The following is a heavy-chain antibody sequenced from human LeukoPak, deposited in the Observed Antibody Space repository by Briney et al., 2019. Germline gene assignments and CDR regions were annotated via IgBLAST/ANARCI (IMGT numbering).Heavy chain of an antibody. CDR1: GFTFNDYG. V-gene: IGHV3-9*01. CDR2: ISWNRGSI. J-gene: IGHJ5*01. CDR3: AKDGDGSGWFDS. Sequence: GGSLRLSCVASGFTFNDYGMHWVRQAPGKGLEWVSGISWNRGSIAYTDSVKGRFTISRDNAKKSLYPQMSSLRPDDTALYFCAKDGDGSGWFDSWGQGTLVTVSS. D-gene: IGHD2-15*01.